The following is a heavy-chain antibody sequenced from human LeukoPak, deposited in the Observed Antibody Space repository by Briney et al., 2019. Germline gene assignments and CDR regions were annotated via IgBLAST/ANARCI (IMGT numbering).Heavy chain of an antibody. J-gene: IGHJ4*02. CDR2: IKSKTDGGTT. Sequence: PGGSLRLSCAASGFTFSNAWMSWVRQAPGKGLEWVGRIKSKTDGGTTDYAAPVKGRFTISRDDSKNTLYLQMNSLKTEDTAVYYCTTDPLPYCTNGVCYSLAFDYWGQGTLVTVSS. CDR3: TTDPLPYCTNGVCYSLAFDY. CDR1: GFTFSNAW. V-gene: IGHV3-15*01. D-gene: IGHD2-8*01.